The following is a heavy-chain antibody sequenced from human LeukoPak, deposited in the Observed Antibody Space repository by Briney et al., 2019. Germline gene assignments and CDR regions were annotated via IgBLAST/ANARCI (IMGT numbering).Heavy chain of an antibody. J-gene: IGHJ6*02. CDR3: ARGGVVVPAAPYYYGMDV. D-gene: IGHD2-2*01. CDR1: GYTFTGYY. V-gene: IGHV1-2*02. CDR2: INPSSGGT. Sequence: ASVKVSCKASGYTFTGYYMHWVRQAPGQGLEWMGWINPSSGGTNYAQKFQGRVTMTRDTSISTAYMELSRLRSDDTAVYYCARGGVVVPAAPYYYGMDVWGQGTTVTVSS.